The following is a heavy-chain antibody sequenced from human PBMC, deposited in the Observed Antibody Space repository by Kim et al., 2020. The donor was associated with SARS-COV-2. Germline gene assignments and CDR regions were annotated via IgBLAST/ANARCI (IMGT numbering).Heavy chain of an antibody. Sequence: GGSLRLSCAVSGFTFSSYWMSWVRQAPGKGLEWVANIKQDGSEKYYVDSVKGRFTISRDNANNSLYLQMNSLRAEDTAVYYCSLGIYRPNPWGQGTLVTV. V-gene: IGHV3-7*01. CDR2: IKQDGSEK. CDR3: SLGIYRPNP. J-gene: IGHJ5*02. CDR1: GFTFSSYW.